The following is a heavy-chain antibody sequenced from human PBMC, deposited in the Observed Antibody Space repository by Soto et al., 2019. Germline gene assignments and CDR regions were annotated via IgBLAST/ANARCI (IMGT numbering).Heavy chain of an antibody. J-gene: IGHJ6*02. D-gene: IGHD1-20*01. CDR3: ARSIRGPRRFNGMDV. CDR1: VFSLTSPGLG. Sequence: SGPTLVNPTETLTLTCTFSVFSLTSPGLGESWIRQPPGKALEWLALIERDDDDKYYSTSLKTRLTISKDTRKNQVVLTMANMDPADTGTYYCARSIRGPRRFNGMDVWGQGTTVTVSS. V-gene: IGHV2-70*13. CDR2: IERDDDDK.